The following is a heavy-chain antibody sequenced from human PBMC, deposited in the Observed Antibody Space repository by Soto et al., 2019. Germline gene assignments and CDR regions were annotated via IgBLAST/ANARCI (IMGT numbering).Heavy chain of an antibody. CDR2: IYYSGST. Sequence: SETLSLTCTVAGGSIGSYYWSWIRQPPGKGLEWIGYIYYSGSTNYNPSLKSRVTISVDTSKNQFSLKLSSVTAADTAVYYCASVGPVYGDGAFDIWGQGTMVT. V-gene: IGHV4-59*01. D-gene: IGHD4-17*01. CDR3: ASVGPVYGDGAFDI. J-gene: IGHJ3*02. CDR1: GGSIGSYY.